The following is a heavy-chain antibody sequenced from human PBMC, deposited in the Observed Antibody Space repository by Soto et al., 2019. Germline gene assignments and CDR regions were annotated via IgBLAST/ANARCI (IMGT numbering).Heavy chain of an antibody. CDR3: ARENYYGSGSYTLNWFDP. D-gene: IGHD3-10*01. V-gene: IGHV4-59*01. Sequence: TLSLTCTVSGGSISSYYWSWIRQPPGKGLEWIGYIYYSGSTNYNPSLKSRVTISVDTSKNQFSLKLSSVTAADTAVYYCARENYYGSGSYTLNWFDPWGQGTQVTVSS. CDR1: GGSISSYY. J-gene: IGHJ5*02. CDR2: IYYSGST.